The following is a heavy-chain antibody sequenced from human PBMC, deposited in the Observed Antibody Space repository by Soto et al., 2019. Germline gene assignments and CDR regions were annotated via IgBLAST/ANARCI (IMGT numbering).Heavy chain of an antibody. D-gene: IGHD5-18*01. Sequence: SETLSLTCAVSGGSISLYGYSWSWIRQPPGMGLEWFGYIHYSGSTFYNPSLKIRVTMSVDRSKNQFSLRLSSVTAADTAVYYCARTVETATLFYFDYWGQGTLVTVSS. J-gene: IGHJ4*02. CDR3: ARTVETATLFYFDY. CDR2: IHYSGST. CDR1: GGSISLYGYS. V-gene: IGHV4-30-2*01.